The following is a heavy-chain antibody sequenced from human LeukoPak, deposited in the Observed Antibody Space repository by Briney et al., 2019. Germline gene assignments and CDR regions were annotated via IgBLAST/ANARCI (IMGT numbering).Heavy chain of an antibody. Sequence: GGSLRLSCTASGFTFGDYAMSWFRQAPGKGLEWVGFIRSKAYGGTTEYAASVKGRFTISRDDSKSIAYLQMNSLKTEDTAVYYCTRDGISSGWMPYYYYYMDVWGKGTTVTVSS. CDR1: GFTFGDYA. D-gene: IGHD6-19*01. CDR3: TRDGISSGWMPYYYYYMDV. V-gene: IGHV3-49*03. J-gene: IGHJ6*03. CDR2: IRSKAYGGTT.